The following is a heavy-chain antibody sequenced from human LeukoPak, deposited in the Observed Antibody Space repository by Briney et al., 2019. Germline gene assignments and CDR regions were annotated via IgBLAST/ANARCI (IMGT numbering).Heavy chain of an antibody. D-gene: IGHD3-10*01. Sequence: ASVKLSCKASGYTFTSHGINWVRQAPRQGLEWMGWISAYNGNTKYALKLQGRVTMTTDTSTSTAYMELRSLRSDDTAVYYCARTYYYGSGTYYNFDYWGQGTLVTVSS. CDR2: ISAYNGNT. J-gene: IGHJ4*02. CDR3: ARTYYYGSGTYYNFDY. V-gene: IGHV1-18*01. CDR1: GYTFTSHG.